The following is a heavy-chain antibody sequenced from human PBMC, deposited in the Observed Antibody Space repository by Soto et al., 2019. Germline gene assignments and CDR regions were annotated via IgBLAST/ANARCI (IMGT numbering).Heavy chain of an antibody. Sequence: PSETLSLTCTVSGGAISGYYWTWVRQPAGKGLEWIGRIYSSGGTKYNPSLKSRVDMSLDMSKNQFSLRLTSVTAADTAVYYCARGYYESSDYFVGSPIFDYWGQGSLVTVSS. J-gene: IGHJ4*02. CDR3: ARGYYESSDYFVGSPIFDY. CDR2: IYSSGGT. V-gene: IGHV4-4*07. D-gene: IGHD3-22*01. CDR1: GGAISGYY.